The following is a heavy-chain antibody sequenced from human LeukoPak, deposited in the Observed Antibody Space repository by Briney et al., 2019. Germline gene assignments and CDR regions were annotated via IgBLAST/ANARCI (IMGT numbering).Heavy chain of an antibody. D-gene: IGHD6-6*01. CDR1: GGSISSGSYY. CDR3: ARVFNWSSELAARLGPPYYFDY. J-gene: IGHJ4*02. V-gene: IGHV4-61*02. CDR2: IYTSGST. Sequence: SETLSLTCTVSGGSISSGSYYWSWLRQPAGKGLEWLGRIYTSGSTNYNPSLKSRVTISVDTSKNQFSLRLSSVTAADTAVYYCARVFNWSSELAARLGPPYYFDYWGRGTLVTVSS.